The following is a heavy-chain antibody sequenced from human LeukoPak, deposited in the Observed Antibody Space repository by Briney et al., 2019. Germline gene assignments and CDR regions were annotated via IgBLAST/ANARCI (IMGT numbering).Heavy chain of an antibody. J-gene: IGHJ3*02. CDR2: ISGSGGST. D-gene: IGHD3-10*01. CDR3: ARDDIVRGVINYAFDI. V-gene: IGHV3-23*01. CDR1: GFTFSSYG. Sequence: GGTLRLSCAASGFTFSSYGMSWVRQAPGKGLEWASAISGSGGSTYYADSVKGRFTISRDNSKNTLYLQMNSLRAEDTAVYYCARDDIVRGVINYAFDIWGQGTMVTVSS.